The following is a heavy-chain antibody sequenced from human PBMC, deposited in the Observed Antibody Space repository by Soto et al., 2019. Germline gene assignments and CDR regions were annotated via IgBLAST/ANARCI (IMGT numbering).Heavy chain of an antibody. D-gene: IGHD5-18*01. Sequence: ASVSVACKCSGCTFTSYGISWVRQAPGQGLEWMGWISAYNGNTNYAQKLQGRVTMTTDTSTSTAYMELRSLRSDDTAVYYCARDRGIQLWPFDYWGQGTLVTVSS. CDR1: GCTFTSYG. V-gene: IGHV1-18*04. J-gene: IGHJ4*02. CDR3: ARDRGIQLWPFDY. CDR2: ISAYNGNT.